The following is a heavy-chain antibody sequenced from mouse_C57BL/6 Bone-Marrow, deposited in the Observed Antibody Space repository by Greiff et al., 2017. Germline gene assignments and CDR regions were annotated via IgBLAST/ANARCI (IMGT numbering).Heavy chain of an antibody. J-gene: IGHJ2*01. CDR1: GYTFTGYW. CDR2: ILPGSGST. V-gene: IGHV1-9*01. CDR3: AREGYDYEKDYFDY. D-gene: IGHD2-4*01. Sequence: VKLVESGAELMKPGASVKLSCKATGYTFTGYWIEWVKQRPGHGLEWIGEILPGSGSTNYNEKVKGKATFTADTSSNSAYMQLSSLTTDDSSIYYCAREGYDYEKDYFDYWGQGTTLTVSS.